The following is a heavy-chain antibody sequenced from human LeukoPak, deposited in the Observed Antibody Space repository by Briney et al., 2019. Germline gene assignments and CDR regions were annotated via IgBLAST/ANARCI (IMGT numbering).Heavy chain of an antibody. D-gene: IGHD6-13*01. Sequence: ASVKVSCKASGYTFTSYAMHWVRQAPGQRLEWMGWINAGNGNTKYSQKFQGRVTITRDTSASTAYMELSSLRSEDTAVYYCARDGGIAAAVDYYGMDVWGQGTTVTVSS. CDR3: ARDGGIAAAVDYYGMDV. CDR2: INAGNGNT. V-gene: IGHV1-3*01. J-gene: IGHJ6*02. CDR1: GYTFTSYA.